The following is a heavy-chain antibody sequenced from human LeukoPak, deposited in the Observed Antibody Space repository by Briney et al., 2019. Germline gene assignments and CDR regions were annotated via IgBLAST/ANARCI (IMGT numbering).Heavy chain of an antibody. D-gene: IGHD2-2*01. Sequence: PSETLSLTCTVSGGSISSGGYYWSWIRQHPGKGLEWIGYIYYSGSTYYNPSLKSRVTISVDTSKNQFSLKLSSVTAADRAVYYCARSYCSSTSCSEWFDPWGQGTLVTVSS. V-gene: IGHV4-31*03. CDR3: ARSYCSSTSCSEWFDP. CDR1: GGSISSGGYY. J-gene: IGHJ5*02. CDR2: IYYSGST.